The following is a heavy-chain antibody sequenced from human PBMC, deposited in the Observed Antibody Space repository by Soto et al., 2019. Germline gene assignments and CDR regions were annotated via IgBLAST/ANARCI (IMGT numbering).Heavy chain of an antibody. D-gene: IGHD1-1*01. CDR1: GYTFSDYY. Sequence: VKVSCKASGYTFSDYYIHWVRQAPGQGLEWMGWINPNSGGTKYAPKFQGGVTMTRDTSITTAYMELSRLRSGDTAVYYCAREPATAKPEGVDFWGQGTLVTVSS. CDR3: AREPATAKPEGVDF. J-gene: IGHJ4*02. V-gene: IGHV1-2*02. CDR2: INPNSGGT.